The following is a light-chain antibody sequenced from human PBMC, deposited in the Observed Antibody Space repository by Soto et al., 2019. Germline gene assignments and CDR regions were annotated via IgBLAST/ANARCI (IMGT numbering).Light chain of an antibody. CDR3: GSYTSSATTVI. CDR2: EVS. J-gene: IGLJ2*01. V-gene: IGLV2-14*01. CDR1: SSDIGGYKY. Sequence: QSVLTQPASVSGSPGQSITISCTGTSSDIGGYKYVSWYQEHPGKAPKVIIYEVSNRPSGVSNRFSGSKSGNTASLTISGLQGEDEADYYCGSYTSSATTVIFGGGTKLTVL.